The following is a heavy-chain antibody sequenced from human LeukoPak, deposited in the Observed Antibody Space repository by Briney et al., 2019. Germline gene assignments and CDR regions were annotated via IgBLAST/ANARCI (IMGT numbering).Heavy chain of an antibody. CDR2: IDPSDSYT. CDR1: GYSFTRYG. V-gene: IGHV5-10-1*01. Sequence: GESLRISCKGSGYSFTRYGISWMRQMPGKGLEWMGRIDPSDSYTNYSPSFQGHVTISADKSINTAYLQWSSLKASDTAMYYCARHRGGDYGLDAFDIWGQGTMVNVSS. CDR3: ARHRGGDYGLDAFDI. D-gene: IGHD4-17*01. J-gene: IGHJ3*02.